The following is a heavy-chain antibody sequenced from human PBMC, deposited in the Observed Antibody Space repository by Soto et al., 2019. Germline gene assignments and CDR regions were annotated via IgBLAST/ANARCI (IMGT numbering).Heavy chain of an antibody. CDR1: GGSFSGYY. CDR2: IDHSGST. V-gene: IGHV4-34*01. J-gene: IGHJ4*02. D-gene: IGHD3-22*01. Sequence: QVQLQQWGAGLLKPSETLSLTCAVSGGSFSGYYWSWIRQPPGKGLEWIGEIDHSGSTSYNPSLKSRVSMSGDTSKNQFSLNLNSVTAADTAVYFCARRITKTVVVFDYWGQGTLVTVSS. CDR3: ARRITKTVVVFDY.